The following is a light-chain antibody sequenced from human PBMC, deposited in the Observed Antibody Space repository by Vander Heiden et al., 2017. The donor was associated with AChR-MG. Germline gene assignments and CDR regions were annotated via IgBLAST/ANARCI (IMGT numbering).Light chain of an antibody. J-gene: IGLJ3*02. CDR1: NSDSGTYNY. CDR3: TSYTTTFTWV. V-gene: IGLV2-14*03. CDR2: DVS. Sequence: QSALTQPASVSGSPGKSITISCTGTNSDSGTYNYVSWYQQHPGEAPKVIIHDVSNRPSGVSNRFSGSKSGNTASLTISGLQAEDEADYFCTSYTTTFTWVFGGGTKLTVL.